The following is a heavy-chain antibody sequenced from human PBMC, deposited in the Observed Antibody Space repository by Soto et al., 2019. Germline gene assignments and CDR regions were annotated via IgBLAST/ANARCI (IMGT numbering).Heavy chain of an antibody. V-gene: IGHV4-4*07. CDR1: GGTISSYY. CDR2: IYTSGST. CDR3: ARSGGGELHPSPFDY. D-gene: IGHD1-26*01. Sequence: SETLSLTCTVSGGTISSYYWSWIRQPAGKGLEWIGRIYTSGSTNYNPSLKSRATMSVDTSKNQFSLKLSSVTAADTAVYYCARSGGGELHPSPFDYWGQGTLVTVSS. J-gene: IGHJ4*02.